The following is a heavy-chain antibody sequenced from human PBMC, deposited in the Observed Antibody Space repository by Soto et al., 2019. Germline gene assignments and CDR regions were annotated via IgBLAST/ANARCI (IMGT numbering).Heavy chain of an antibody. J-gene: IGHJ6*03. D-gene: IGHD6-19*01. CDR3: ARDRGVAPPVAGNTHYYYYMDV. V-gene: IGHV1-18*01. CDR1: GYSFTNYG. Sequence: QDQLVQSGAEVKKPGASVTVSCKDSGYSFTNYGITWVRQAPGQGLEWMGWISGFNGNTHYAQKLQGRVTMTTDAPTSTVYMEVRSLRAGDTAVYYCARDRGVAPPVAGNTHYYYYMDVWGKGTTVTVSS. CDR2: ISGFNGNT.